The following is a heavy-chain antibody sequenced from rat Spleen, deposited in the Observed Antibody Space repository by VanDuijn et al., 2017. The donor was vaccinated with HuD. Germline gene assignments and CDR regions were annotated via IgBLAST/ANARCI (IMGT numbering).Heavy chain of an antibody. Sequence: VQLKESGPDLVQPSQTLSLTCTVSGFSLTSYGVSWVRQPPGKGLEWIAAISSGGSTYYNSVLKSRLSISRDTSKSQVFLKMNSLQTEDTAMYFCARSKSSYSDYWGQGVMVTVSS. CDR1: GFSLTSYG. D-gene: IGHD1-2*01. V-gene: IGHV2S8*01. J-gene: IGHJ2*01. CDR3: ARSKSSYSDY. CDR2: ISSGGST.